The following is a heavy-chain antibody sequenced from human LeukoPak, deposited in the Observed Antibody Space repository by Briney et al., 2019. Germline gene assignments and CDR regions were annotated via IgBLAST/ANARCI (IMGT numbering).Heavy chain of an antibody. D-gene: IGHD3-10*02. V-gene: IGHV3-49*04. CDR2: IRSKAYGGTT. CDR1: GFTFGDYA. J-gene: IGHJ4*02. Sequence: GGSLRLSCTASGFTFGDYAMSWVRQAPGKGLEWVGFIRSKAYGGTTEYAASVKGRFTISRDDSKSIAYLQMNSLKTEDTAVYYCTRVLSSAMASDYWGQGTLVTVSS. CDR3: TRVLSSAMASDY.